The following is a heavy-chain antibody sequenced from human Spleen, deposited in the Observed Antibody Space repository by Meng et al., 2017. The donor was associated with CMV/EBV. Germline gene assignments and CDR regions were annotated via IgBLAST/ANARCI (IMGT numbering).Heavy chain of an antibody. CDR1: GGSFSGYY. CDR3: ARSRDGYNFDY. D-gene: IGHD5-24*01. Sequence: QGRLQRGGGGLLKPSETLSLTCAVYGGSFSGYYWSWIRQPPGKGLEWIGEINHSGSTNYNPSLKSRVTISVDTSKNQFSLKLSSVTAADTAVYYCARSRDGYNFDYWGQGTLVTVFS. J-gene: IGHJ4*02. CDR2: INHSGST. V-gene: IGHV4-34*01.